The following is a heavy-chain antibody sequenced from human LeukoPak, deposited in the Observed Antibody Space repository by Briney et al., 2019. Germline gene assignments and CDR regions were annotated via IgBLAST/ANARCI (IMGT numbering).Heavy chain of an antibody. CDR2: VYYAGIT. CDR3: ARQGYKSGWYPTFDF. Sequence: SETLSLTCTVSGGSISSYYWSWIRRPPGKGLEWIGQVYYAGITDYNPSLQTRVTISVDPSRNQLSLKLNSVTAADTAVYYCARQGYKSGWYPTFDFWGPGTQVIVSS. D-gene: IGHD6-19*01. J-gene: IGHJ4*02. V-gene: IGHV4-59*01. CDR1: GGSISSYY.